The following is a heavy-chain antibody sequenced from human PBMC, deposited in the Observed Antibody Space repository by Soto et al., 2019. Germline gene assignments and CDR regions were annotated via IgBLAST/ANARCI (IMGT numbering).Heavy chain of an antibody. CDR2: ISGSGGST. Sequence: WGSLGISCASSVFTFSIYAMSWVRQAPGKGLDWVSAISGSGGSTYYADSVKGRFTISRDNSKNTLYLQMNSLRAEDTAVYYCAKARGSGWYKNWFDPWGQGTMVTVSS. CDR3: AKARGSGWYKNWFDP. D-gene: IGHD6-19*01. CDR1: VFTFSIYA. V-gene: IGHV3-23*01. J-gene: IGHJ5*02.